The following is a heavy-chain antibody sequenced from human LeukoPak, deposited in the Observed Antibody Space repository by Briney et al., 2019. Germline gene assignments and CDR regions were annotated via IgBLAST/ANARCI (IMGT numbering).Heavy chain of an antibody. CDR2: ISAYNGNT. CDR1: GYIFTSYG. V-gene: IGHV1-18*04. CDR3: ARDSPWGAAAHDTFDI. Sequence: ASVKVSCKASGYIFTSYGISWVRQAPGQGLEWMGWISAYNGNTNYAQKFQVRVTMTTDTSTSTAYIELRSLRSDDTAVYYCARDSPWGAAAHDTFDIWGQGTMVTVSS. J-gene: IGHJ3*02. D-gene: IGHD6-13*01.